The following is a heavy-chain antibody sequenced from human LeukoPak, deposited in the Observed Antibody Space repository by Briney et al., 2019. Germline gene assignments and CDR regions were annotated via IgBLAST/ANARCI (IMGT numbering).Heavy chain of an antibody. J-gene: IGHJ4*02. V-gene: IGHV3-21*01. CDR2: ISSSSSYI. D-gene: IGHD3-9*01. Sequence: GGSLRLSCAASGFTFSSYSMNWVRQAPGKGLEWVSSISSSSSYIHYADSVKGRFTISRDNAKNSLYLQMNSLRAEDTAVYYCARDPNLYDILTGIFDYWGQGTLVTVSS. CDR1: GFTFSSYS. CDR3: ARDPNLYDILTGIFDY.